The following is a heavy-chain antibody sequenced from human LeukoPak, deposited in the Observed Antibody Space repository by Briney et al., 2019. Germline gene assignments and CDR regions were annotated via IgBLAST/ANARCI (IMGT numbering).Heavy chain of an antibody. Sequence: GASVKVSCKASGYTFTSYYMHWVRQAPGQGLEWMGIINPSGGSTSYAQKFQGRVTMTRDMSTSTVYMELSSLRSEDTAVYYCARQGYTNNLGGYFGDKDDGFDLWGQGTMVTVSS. CDR1: GYTFTSYY. J-gene: IGHJ3*01. CDR3: ARQGYTNNLGGYFGDKDDGFDL. D-gene: IGHD3-9*01. CDR2: INPSGGST. V-gene: IGHV1-46*01.